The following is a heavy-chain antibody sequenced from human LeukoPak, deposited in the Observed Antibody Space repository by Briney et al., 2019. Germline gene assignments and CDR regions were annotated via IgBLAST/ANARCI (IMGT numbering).Heavy chain of an antibody. CDR2: IKQDGSET. Sequence: GGSLRLSCAASGFGFSFYWMTWVRQAPGKGLEWVASIKQDGSETYYVESVEGRFTISRDNAKDSLELLMNSLRAEDTAVYYCAKPSLYYYDTSGYYRYWYFDLWGRGTLVTVSS. D-gene: IGHD3-22*01. J-gene: IGHJ2*01. CDR1: GFGFSFYW. CDR3: AKPSLYYYDTSGYYRYWYFDL. V-gene: IGHV3-7*01.